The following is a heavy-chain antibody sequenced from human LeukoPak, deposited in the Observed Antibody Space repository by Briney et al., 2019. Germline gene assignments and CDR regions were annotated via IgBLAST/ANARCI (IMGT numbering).Heavy chain of an antibody. CDR3: ARDRNSGAEGWFDP. Sequence: TGGSLRLSCAASGFTFSSYSMNWVRQAPGKGLEWVSYISSSSSTIYYADSVKGRFTISRDNAKNSLYLQMNSLRPEDTAVYYCARDRNSGAEGWFDPWGQGTLVTVSS. CDR2: ISSSSSTI. V-gene: IGHV3-48*01. J-gene: IGHJ5*02. D-gene: IGHD1-26*01. CDR1: GFTFSSYS.